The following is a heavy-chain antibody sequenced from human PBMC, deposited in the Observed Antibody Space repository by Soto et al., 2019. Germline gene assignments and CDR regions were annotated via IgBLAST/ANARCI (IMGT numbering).Heavy chain of an antibody. CDR3: ARVVVPAAMRGPYYYYYMDV. J-gene: IGHJ6*03. D-gene: IGHD2-2*01. Sequence: SDTLSLTCTVSGGSISSGGYYWSWIRQHPGKGLEWIGYIYYSGSTYYNPSLKSRVTISVDTSKNQFSLKLSSVTAAATAVYYCARVVVPAAMRGPYYYYYMDVWGKGTTVTVSS. CDR1: GGSISSGGYY. CDR2: IYYSGST. V-gene: IGHV4-31*03.